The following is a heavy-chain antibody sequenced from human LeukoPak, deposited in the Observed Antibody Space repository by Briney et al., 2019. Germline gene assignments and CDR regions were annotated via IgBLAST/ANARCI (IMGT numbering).Heavy chain of an antibody. CDR1: GGTFSSYA. J-gene: IGHJ4*02. Sequence: SVKVSCKASGGTFSSYAISWVRQAPGQGLEWMGRIIPILGIANYAQKFQGRVTITADESTSTAYMELSSLRSEDTAVYYCARDGGSSFDYWGQGTLVTVSS. CDR3: ARDGGSSFDY. D-gene: IGHD6-13*01. CDR2: IIPILGIA. V-gene: IGHV1-69*04.